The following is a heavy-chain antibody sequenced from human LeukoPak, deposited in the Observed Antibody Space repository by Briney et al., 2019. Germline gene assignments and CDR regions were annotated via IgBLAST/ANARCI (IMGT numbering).Heavy chain of an antibody. CDR2: IDWDDDK. CDR1: GFSLSTSGMR. CDR3: ARISSGYYDSSGYDDY. Sequence: SGPTLVNPTQTLTLTCTFSGFSLSTSGMRVSWIRQPPGKALEWLARIDWDDDKFYSTSLKTRLTISKGTSKNQVVLTMTNMDPVDTATYYCARISSGYYDSSGYDDYWGQGTLVTVSS. D-gene: IGHD3-22*01. J-gene: IGHJ4*02. V-gene: IGHV2-70*04.